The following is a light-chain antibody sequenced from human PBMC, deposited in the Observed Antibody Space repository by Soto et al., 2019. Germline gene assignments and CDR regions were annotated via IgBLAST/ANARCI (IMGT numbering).Light chain of an antibody. V-gene: IGLV2-14*01. J-gene: IGLJ2*01. CDR2: DVS. Sequence: QSVLTQPASVSGSPGQSITISCTGTSSDVGGYNYVSWYQQHPGKAPKLMLYDVSNRPSGVSNRFSGSKSGNTASLTISGLRAEDEADYYCSSYTSSSTLVVFGGGTKLTVL. CDR3: SSYTSSSTLVV. CDR1: SSDVGGYNY.